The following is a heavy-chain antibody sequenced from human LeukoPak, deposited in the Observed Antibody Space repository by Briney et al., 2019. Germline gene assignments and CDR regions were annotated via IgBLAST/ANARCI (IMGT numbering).Heavy chain of an antibody. Sequence: SETLSLTCAVYGGSFSGYYWSWMRQPPGKGLEWIGEINHSGSTNYNPSLKSRVTISVDTSKNQFSLKLSSVTAADTAVYYCARAPYYDFWSDSLYYYYYMDVWGKGTTVTVSS. CDR2: INHSGST. V-gene: IGHV4-34*01. CDR3: ARAPYYDFWSDSLYYYYYMDV. D-gene: IGHD3-3*01. CDR1: GGSFSGYY. J-gene: IGHJ6*03.